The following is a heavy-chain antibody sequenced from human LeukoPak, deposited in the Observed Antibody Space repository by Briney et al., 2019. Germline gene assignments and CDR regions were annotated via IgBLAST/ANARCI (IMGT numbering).Heavy chain of an antibody. J-gene: IGHJ3*01. V-gene: IGHV3-13*04. Sequence: GGSLRLSCAASGFTFSSYDIHWVRQAPGKGLEWVSAIATAGDTYYPGSVKGRFTISRENAKNSLYLQMNSLRAGDTAVYYCARVGGYSSSWGAFDFWGQGTMVTVSS. CDR1: GFTFSSYD. D-gene: IGHD6-13*01. CDR3: ARVGGYSSSWGAFDF. CDR2: IATAGDT.